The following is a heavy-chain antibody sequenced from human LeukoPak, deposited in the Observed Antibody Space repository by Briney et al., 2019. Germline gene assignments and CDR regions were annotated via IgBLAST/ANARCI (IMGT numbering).Heavy chain of an antibody. CDR3: AKQSAGSAAWYSLHYDF. Sequence: GGSLRLSCAASGFTLSSYAMTWARQAPGRGLEWVSSVDGGGGGTYYADSVKGRFTISRDNSKDTLYLQMNGLRAEDTAVYFCAKQSAGSAAWYSLHYDFWGQGTLVTVSS. CDR1: GFTLSSYA. CDR2: VDGGGGGT. D-gene: IGHD6-13*01. V-gene: IGHV3-23*01. J-gene: IGHJ4*02.